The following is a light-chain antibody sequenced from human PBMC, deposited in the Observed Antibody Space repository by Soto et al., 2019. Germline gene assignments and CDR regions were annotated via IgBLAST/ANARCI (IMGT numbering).Light chain of an antibody. Sequence: DIVLTQSPGTLSLSPGERATLSCRAIQNFGGMFVAWYQQKLGQAPRLLIYGSSSRATGIPDRFSGSGSGTDFTLTISRLEPEDFAMYYCQQYGGSLLTFGGGTRVEIK. CDR1: QNFGGMF. CDR2: GSS. J-gene: IGKJ4*01. V-gene: IGKV3-20*01. CDR3: QQYGGSLLT.